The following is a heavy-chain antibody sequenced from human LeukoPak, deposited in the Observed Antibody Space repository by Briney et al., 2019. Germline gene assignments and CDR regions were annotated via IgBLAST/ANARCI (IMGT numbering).Heavy chain of an antibody. CDR3: AREGIAAAGNDWVDY. J-gene: IGHJ4*02. CDR2: ISSSSSTI. CDR1: GFTFSSYS. Sequence: GGSLRLSCAASGFTFSSYSMNWVRQAPGKGLEWVSYISSSSSTIYYADSVKGRFTISRDNAKNSLYLQMNSLRAEDTAVYYCAREGIAAAGNDWVDYWGQGTLVTVSS. D-gene: IGHD6-13*01. V-gene: IGHV3-48*04.